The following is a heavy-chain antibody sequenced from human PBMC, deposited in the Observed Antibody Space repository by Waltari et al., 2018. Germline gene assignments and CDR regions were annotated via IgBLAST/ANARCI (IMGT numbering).Heavy chain of an antibody. CDR2: IYWNDEK. CDR1: GFSLSTSGVG. D-gene: IGHD4-17*01. J-gene: IGHJ6*04. V-gene: IGHV2-5*01. Sequence: QITLKESGPTLVKPTQTLTLTCTFSGFSLSTSGVGVGWILQPPGKALAWLALIYWNDEKRYSPSLKSRLTITKDTCKNQVVLTMTNMDPVDTATYCCAHMTTGQPMDVWGKGTTVTVSS. CDR3: AHMTTGQPMDV.